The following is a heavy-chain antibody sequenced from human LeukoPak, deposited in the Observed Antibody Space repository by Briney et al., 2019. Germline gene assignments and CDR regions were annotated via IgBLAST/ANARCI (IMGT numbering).Heavy chain of an antibody. CDR3: AKDDTIFGVVIPSYFDY. V-gene: IGHV3-23*01. Sequence: GGSLRLSCAASGFTFSSYSMNWVRQTPGKGLEWVSTISGGGVSTYYADSVKGRFTISRDNSRNTLYLQMNSLRAGDTAVYYCAKDDTIFGVVIPSYFDYWGQGTLVTVSS. D-gene: IGHD3-3*01. J-gene: IGHJ4*02. CDR2: ISGGGVST. CDR1: GFTFSSYS.